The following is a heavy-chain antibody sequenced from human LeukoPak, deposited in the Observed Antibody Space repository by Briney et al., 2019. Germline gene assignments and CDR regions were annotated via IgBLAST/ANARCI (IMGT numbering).Heavy chain of an antibody. Sequence: GGSLRLSCAASGFTFSSYWMSWVRQAPGKGLEWVANIRQDGSDKYYVDTVKGRFTISRDNAKNSLYLQMNSLRAEDTAVYYCAKACSGGSCYSGIYYMDVWGKGTTVTISS. CDR2: IRQDGSDK. CDR3: AKACSGGSCYSGIYYMDV. CDR1: GFTFSSYW. J-gene: IGHJ6*03. D-gene: IGHD2-15*01. V-gene: IGHV3-7*01.